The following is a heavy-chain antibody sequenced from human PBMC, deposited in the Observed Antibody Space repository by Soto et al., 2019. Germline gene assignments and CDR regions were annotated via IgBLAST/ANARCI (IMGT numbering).Heavy chain of an antibody. CDR1: GGSISSYY. J-gene: IGHJ4*02. CDR2: IYYSGST. D-gene: IGHD2-15*01. V-gene: IGHV4-59*01. CDR3: ARHCRGGGCSLDY. Sequence: SETLSLTCTVSGGSISSYYWSWIRQPPGKGLEWIGYIYYSGSTNYNPSLKSRVTITVETSKNQFSLKLSSVTAADTAVYYCARHCRGGGCSLDYWGQGTLVTVSS.